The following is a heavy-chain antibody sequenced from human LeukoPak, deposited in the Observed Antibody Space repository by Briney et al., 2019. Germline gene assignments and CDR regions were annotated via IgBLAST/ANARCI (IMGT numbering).Heavy chain of an antibody. CDR3: ARDGVYAGFDY. CDR1: GFTFSSYW. Sequence: GGSLRLSCAASGFTFSSYWMSWVRQAPGKGLEWVANIKDDGSEKYYADSVKGRFTISRGNARNSLYLQMNSLRVEDTAVYYCARDGVYAGFDYWGQGTLAT. D-gene: IGHD2-8*01. J-gene: IGHJ4*02. CDR2: IKDDGSEK. V-gene: IGHV3-7*01.